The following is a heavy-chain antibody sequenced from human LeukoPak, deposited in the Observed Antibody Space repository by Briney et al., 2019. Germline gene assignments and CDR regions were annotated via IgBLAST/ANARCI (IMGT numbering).Heavy chain of an antibody. CDR3: ARDGPAQMVEFDL. CDR1: GYTFSGSGWY. CDR2: IHPYNGDT. J-gene: IGHJ5*02. D-gene: IGHD3-10*01. Sequence: ASVKVSCKASGYTFSGSGWYLYWLRQAPGQGLECLGWIHPYNGDTAYAQKFQGRVAMTRDTSISTAYMELSRLRPDDTAVYYYARDGPAQMVEFDLWGQGTLVTVSS. V-gene: IGHV1-2*02.